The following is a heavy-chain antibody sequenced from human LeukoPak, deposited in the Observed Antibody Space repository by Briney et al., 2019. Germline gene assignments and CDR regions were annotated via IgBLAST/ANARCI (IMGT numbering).Heavy chain of an antibody. CDR3: ARDYYYDSSGYYYPRRVGYGMDV. Sequence: SETLSLTCAVYGGSFSGYYWSWIRQPAGKGLEWIGEINHSGSTNYNPSLKSRVTISVVTSKNQFSLKLSSVTAADTAVYYCARDYYYDSSGYYYPRRVGYGMDVWGQGTMVTVSS. V-gene: IGHV4-34*01. CDR1: GGSFSGYY. CDR2: INHSGST. D-gene: IGHD3-22*01. J-gene: IGHJ6*02.